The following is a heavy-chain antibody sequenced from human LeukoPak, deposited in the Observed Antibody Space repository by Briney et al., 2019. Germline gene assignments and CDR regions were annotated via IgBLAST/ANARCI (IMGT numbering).Heavy chain of an antibody. CDR2: IYHSGST. CDR3: ARALAAADPPDYYYYYGMDV. CDR1: GGSISIGGYS. J-gene: IGHJ6*02. Sequence: SETLSLTCAVSGGSISIGGYSWSWIRQPPGKGLEWIGYIYHSGSTYYNPSLKSRVTISVDRSKNQFSLKLSSVTAADTAVYYCARALAAADPPDYYYYYGMDVWGQGTTVTVSS. V-gene: IGHV4-30-2*01. D-gene: IGHD6-13*01.